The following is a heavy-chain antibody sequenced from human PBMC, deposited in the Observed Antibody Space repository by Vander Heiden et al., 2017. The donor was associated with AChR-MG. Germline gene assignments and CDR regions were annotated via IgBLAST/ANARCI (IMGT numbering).Heavy chain of an antibody. CDR1: GFIFTSYG. CDR3: ARDRCTYYDFWSGYSLDY. CDR2: IWYDGSNK. D-gene: IGHD3-3*01. V-gene: IGHV3-33*01. J-gene: IGHJ4*02. Sequence: QVQLVESGGRVVQPGRSLRLYCPAFGFIFTSYGLHWVRRAPGKGLEWVTVIWYDGSNKYYAGSVKGRFTISRDNSKNTLYLQMDSLRAEDTAVYYCARDRCTYYDFWSGYSLDYWGQGNLVTVSS.